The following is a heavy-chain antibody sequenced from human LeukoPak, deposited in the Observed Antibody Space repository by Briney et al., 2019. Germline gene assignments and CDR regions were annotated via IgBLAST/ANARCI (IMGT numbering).Heavy chain of an antibody. D-gene: IGHD1-14*01. CDR1: GLTFSNFA. CDR3: ASNLMTTRGGLAY. J-gene: IGHJ4*02. CDR2: ISGSGGST. V-gene: IGHV3-23*01. Sequence: GGSLRLSCAVSGLTFSNFAVTWVRQAPGKGLEWVASISGSGGSTYYAASVKGRFTLSRDNSQNTLFLRMTSLRVEDTATYFRASNLMTTRGGLAYWGQGTLVTVSS.